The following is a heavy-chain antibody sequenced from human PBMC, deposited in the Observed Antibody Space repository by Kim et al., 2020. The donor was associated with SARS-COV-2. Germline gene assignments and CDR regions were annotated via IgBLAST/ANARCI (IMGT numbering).Heavy chain of an antibody. CDR2: IYHSGST. CDR3: ARGYSSSWTYYFDY. J-gene: IGHJ4*02. Sequence: SETLSLTCAVSGGSISSSNWWSWVRQPPGKGLEWIGEIYHSGSTNYNPSLKSRVTISVDKSKNQFSLKLSSVTAADTAVYYCARGYSSSWTYYFDYWGQGTLVTVSS. V-gene: IGHV4-4*02. D-gene: IGHD6-13*01. CDR1: GGSISSSNW.